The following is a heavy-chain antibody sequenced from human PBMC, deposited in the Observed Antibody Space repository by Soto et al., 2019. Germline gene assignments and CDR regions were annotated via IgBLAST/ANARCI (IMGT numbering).Heavy chain of an antibody. D-gene: IGHD3-22*01. Sequence: QVQLVQSGAEVKKPGSSVKVSCKASGGTFSSYAISWVRQAPGQGLEWMGGIIPIFGTANYAQKFQGRVTITADESTSTGYMELSSLRSEDTAVYYCARSTYYYDSSGYYYAHFDYWGQGTLVTVSS. V-gene: IGHV1-69*01. CDR1: GGTFSSYA. J-gene: IGHJ4*02. CDR2: IIPIFGTA. CDR3: ARSTYYYDSSGYYYAHFDY.